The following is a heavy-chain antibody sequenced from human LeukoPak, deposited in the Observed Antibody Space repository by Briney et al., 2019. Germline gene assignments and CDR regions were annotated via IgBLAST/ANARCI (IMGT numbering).Heavy chain of an antibody. Sequence: SETLSLTCTVSGGSISSYHWNWIRQSPGKGLEWIGYIYDIGSTTYNPSLKSRVTISVDPSKNQFSLKLSSVTAADTAVYYCAREMGSGSEFDFWGQGTLVTVSS. CDR2: IYDIGST. J-gene: IGHJ4*02. CDR3: AREMGSGSEFDF. D-gene: IGHD6-19*01. CDR1: GGSISSYH. V-gene: IGHV4-59*01.